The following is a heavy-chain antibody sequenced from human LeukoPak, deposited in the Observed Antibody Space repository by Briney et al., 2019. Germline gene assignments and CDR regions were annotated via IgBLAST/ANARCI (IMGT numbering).Heavy chain of an antibody. CDR3: ARDPRRGGSSSSYGMDV. CDR2: INHSGST. V-gene: IGHV4-34*01. Sequence: SETLSLTCAVYGGSFSGYYWSWIRQPPGKGLEWIGEINHSGSTNYNPSLKSRVTISVDTSKNQFSLKLSSVTAADTAVYYCARDPRRGGSSSSYGMDVWGQGTTVTVSS. D-gene: IGHD6-6*01. CDR1: GGSFSGYY. J-gene: IGHJ6*02.